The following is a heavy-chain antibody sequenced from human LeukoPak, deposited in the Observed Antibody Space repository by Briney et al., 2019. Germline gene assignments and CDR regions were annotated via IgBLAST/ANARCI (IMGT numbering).Heavy chain of an antibody. J-gene: IGHJ4*02. V-gene: IGHV3-30-3*01. Sequence: GGSLRLSCAASGFTFSSYAMHWVRQAPGKGLEWVAVISYDGSNKYYADSVKGRFTISRDNSKNTLYLQMNSLRAEDTAVSYCASVSGSGSYQNYFDYWGQGTLVTVSS. CDR2: ISYDGSNK. D-gene: IGHD1-26*01. CDR3: ASVSGSGSYQNYFDY. CDR1: GFTFSSYA.